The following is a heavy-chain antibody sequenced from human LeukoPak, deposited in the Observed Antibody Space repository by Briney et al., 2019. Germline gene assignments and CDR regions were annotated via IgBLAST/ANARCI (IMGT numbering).Heavy chain of an antibody. V-gene: IGHV4-61*08. CDR1: GGSISSGDYY. CDR3: ARSYDILTGYTSYYYYYGMDV. CDR2: IYYSGST. Sequence: SETLSLTCTVSGGSISSGDYYWSWIRQPPGKGLEWIGYIYYSGSTNYNPSLKSRVTISVDTSKNQFSLKLSSVTAADTAVYYCARSYDILTGYTSYYYYYGMDVWGQGTTVTVSS. J-gene: IGHJ6*02. D-gene: IGHD3-9*01.